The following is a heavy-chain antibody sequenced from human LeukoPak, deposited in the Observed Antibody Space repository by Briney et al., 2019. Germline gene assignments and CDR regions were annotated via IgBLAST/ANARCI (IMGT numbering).Heavy chain of an antibody. CDR1: GYTFGSYD. CDR2: MNPGSGNT. J-gene: IGHJ4*02. CDR3: ARLSETAAYYYTSGYYFLGY. V-gene: IGHV1-8*02. D-gene: IGHD3-22*01. Sequence: GASVRVSCKASGYTFGSYDINWVRKATGQGLEWMGWMNPGSGNTGYAQRFQGRVTMTRDTSTNTVYLELSGLRSEDTAIYYCARLSETAAYYYTSGYYFLGYWGQGTLVTVDS.